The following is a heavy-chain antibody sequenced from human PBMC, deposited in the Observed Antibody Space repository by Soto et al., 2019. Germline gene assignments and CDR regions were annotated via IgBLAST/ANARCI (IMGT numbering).Heavy chain of an antibody. CDR2: IYPGDSDT. Sequence: PGESLKISCKGSGYSFTSYWIGWVRQMPGKGLEWMGIIYPGDSDTRYSPSFQGQVTISADKSISTAYLQWSSLKASDTAMYYCARGGLGGRLRQQLVQLARKKIAYYYYYMDVWGKGTTVTVSS. V-gene: IGHV5-51*01. D-gene: IGHD6-13*01. CDR3: ARGGLGGRLRQQLVQLARKKIAYYYYYMDV. CDR1: GYSFTSYW. J-gene: IGHJ6*03.